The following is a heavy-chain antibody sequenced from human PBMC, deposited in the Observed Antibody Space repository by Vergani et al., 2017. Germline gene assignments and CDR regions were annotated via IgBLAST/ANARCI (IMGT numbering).Heavy chain of an antibody. V-gene: IGHV3-11*06. J-gene: IGHJ6*02. Sequence: QVQLVESGGGLVKPGGSLRLSCAASGFTFSDYYMSWIRQAPGKGLEWVSYISSSSSYTNYADSVKGRFTISRDNAKNSLYLQMNSLRAEDTAVYYCASSNCSGGSCRGFIGMDVWGQGTTVTVSS. CDR3: ASSNCSGGSCRGFIGMDV. D-gene: IGHD2-15*01. CDR2: ISSSSSYT. CDR1: GFTFSDYY.